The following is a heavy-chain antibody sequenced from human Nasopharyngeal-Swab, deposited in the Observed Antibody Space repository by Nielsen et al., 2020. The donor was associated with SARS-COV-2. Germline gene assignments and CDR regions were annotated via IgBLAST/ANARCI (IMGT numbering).Heavy chain of an antibody. CDR2: ISSSSSTI. Sequence: GGSLRLSYAASGFTFSSYSMNWVRQAPGKGLEWVSYISSSSSTIYYADSVKGRFTISRDNAKNSLYLQMNSLRAEDTAVYYCATSSSGVIDGPLDYWGQGTLVTVSS. CDR1: GFTFSSYS. D-gene: IGHD6-19*01. V-gene: IGHV3-48*04. J-gene: IGHJ4*02. CDR3: ATSSSGVIDGPLDY.